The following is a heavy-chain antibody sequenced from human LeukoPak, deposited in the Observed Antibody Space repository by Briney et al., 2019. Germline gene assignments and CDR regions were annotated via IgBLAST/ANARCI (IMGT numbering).Heavy chain of an antibody. J-gene: IGHJ3*01. D-gene: IGHD3-10*01. Sequence: PSETLSLTCTVSGGSISTYYWSWIRQPPGKGLEWIAHIHYSGSTKYNPSLKSRVTISVDTSMNPFSLKLSSVTAADTAVYYCARYGSGAYALDVWGQGTMVTVSS. V-gene: IGHV4-59*08. CDR1: GGSISTYY. CDR3: ARYGSGAYALDV. CDR2: IHYSGST.